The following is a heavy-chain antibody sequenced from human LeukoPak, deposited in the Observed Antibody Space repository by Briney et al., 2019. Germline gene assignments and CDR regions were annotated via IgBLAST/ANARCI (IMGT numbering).Heavy chain of an antibody. CDR2: ISSSSNTI. J-gene: IGHJ4*02. V-gene: IGHV3-48*02. CDR1: GFAFSSYS. Sequence: GGSLRLSCAASGFAFSSYSMNWVRQAPGKGLGWVSYISSSSNTIYYADSVKGRFTISRDNAKNSLYLQMDSLRDEDTAVYYCARDLPYESSDYTPQDYWGQGTLVTVSS. CDR3: ARDLPYESSDYTPQDY. D-gene: IGHD3-22*01.